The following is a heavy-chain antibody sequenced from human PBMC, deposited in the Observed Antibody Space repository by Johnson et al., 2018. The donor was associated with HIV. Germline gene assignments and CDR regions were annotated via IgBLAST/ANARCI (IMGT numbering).Heavy chain of an antibody. CDR3: ARGKWLDAFDI. CDR2: IYSGGNT. J-gene: IGHJ3*02. D-gene: IGHD6-19*01. Sequence: VQLVESGGGLIQPGGSLRLSCAASGLTVSSNYMNWVRQAPGKGLEWVSVIYSGGNTYYADSVKGRFSISRDNSKNTVYRQRNNLRAEDTAVYYCARGKWLDAFDIWGQGTMVTVSS. V-gene: IGHV3-53*01. CDR1: GLTVSSNY.